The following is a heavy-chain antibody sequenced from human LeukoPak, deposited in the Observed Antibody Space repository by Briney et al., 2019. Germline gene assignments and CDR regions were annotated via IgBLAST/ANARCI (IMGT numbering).Heavy chain of an antibody. D-gene: IGHD2-21*02. Sequence: GASVKVSCKASGCTFTSYGISWVRQAPGQGLEWMGWISAYNGNTNYAQKLQGRVTMTTDTSTSTAYMELRSLRSDDTAVYYCARCTRDCSSSHYYYYMDVWGKGTTVTVSS. V-gene: IGHV1-18*01. J-gene: IGHJ6*03. CDR1: GCTFTSYG. CDR3: ARCTRDCSSSHYYYYMDV. CDR2: ISAYNGNT.